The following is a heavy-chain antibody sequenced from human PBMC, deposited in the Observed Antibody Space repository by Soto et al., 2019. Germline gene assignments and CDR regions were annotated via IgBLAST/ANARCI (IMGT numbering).Heavy chain of an antibody. V-gene: IGHV4-61*01. Sequence: SETLSLTCTVSGGSVSSGSYYWSWIRQPPGKGLEWIGYIYYSGSTNYNPSLKSRVTISVDTSKNQFSLKLTSVTAADTAVYYCARDGISSGSYLDYWGQGSLVTVS. CDR3: ARDGISSGSYLDY. CDR2: IYYSGST. D-gene: IGHD1-26*01. J-gene: IGHJ4*02. CDR1: GGSVSSGSYY.